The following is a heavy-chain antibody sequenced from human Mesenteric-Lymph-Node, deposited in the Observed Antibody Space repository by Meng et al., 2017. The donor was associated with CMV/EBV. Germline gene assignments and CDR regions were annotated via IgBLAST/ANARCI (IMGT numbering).Heavy chain of an antibody. V-gene: IGHV3-23*01. D-gene: IGHD2-2*01. CDR3: ASCSSTSCYGY. CDR1: GFTFGNYA. Sequence: GGSLRLSCAASGFTFGNYAMSWVRRAPGKGLECVSTISSSGDSTYYADSVKGRFTISRDNAKNTLYLEMNSLRAEDTAVYYCASCSSTSCYGYWGQGTLVTVSS. CDR2: ISSSGDST. J-gene: IGHJ4*02.